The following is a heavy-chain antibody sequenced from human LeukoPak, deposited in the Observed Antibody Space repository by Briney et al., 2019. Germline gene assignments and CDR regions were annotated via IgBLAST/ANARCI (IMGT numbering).Heavy chain of an antibody. Sequence: ASVKVSCKASRYTFTGYYMHWVRQAPGQGLEWMGWINPNSGGTNYAQKFQGWVTMTRDTSISTAYMELSRLRSDDTAVYYCARGVGPWFGNAFDIWGQGTMVTVSS. CDR3: ARGVGPWFGNAFDI. D-gene: IGHD3-10*01. V-gene: IGHV1-2*04. J-gene: IGHJ3*02. CDR1: RYTFTGYY. CDR2: INPNSGGT.